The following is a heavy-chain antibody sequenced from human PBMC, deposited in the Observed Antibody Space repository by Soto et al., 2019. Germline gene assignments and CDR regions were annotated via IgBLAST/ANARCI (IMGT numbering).Heavy chain of an antibody. CDR1: GYTFTTYG. CDR2: ISAYDGNT. J-gene: IGHJ2*01. CDR3: ARARGYYYDSSNYYWRYFDL. Sequence: QVQLVQSGAEVKKPGASVKVSCKASGYTFTTYGISWVRLAPGQGLEWMGWISAYDGNTNYAQKLQGRVTMTTDTSTRTVYMELRSLRSDDTAVYYCARARGYYYDSSNYYWRYFDLWGRGTLVTVSS. D-gene: IGHD3-22*01. V-gene: IGHV1-18*01.